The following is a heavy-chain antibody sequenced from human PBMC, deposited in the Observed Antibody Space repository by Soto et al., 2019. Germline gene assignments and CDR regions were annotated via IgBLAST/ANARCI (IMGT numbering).Heavy chain of an antibody. V-gene: IGHV4-59*01. CDR1: GGSISSYY. D-gene: IGHD6-13*01. CDR2: MYYSGST. J-gene: IGHJ4*02. CDR3: ARGDSSTWLFDY. Sequence: QVQLQESGPGLVKPSETLSLTCTVSGGSISSYYWSWIRQPPGKGLEWIGYMYYSGSTNRNPSLKSRVSISVDTSKNQVSLKLSSVTAADTAVYYCARGDSSTWLFDYWGQGTLVTVSS.